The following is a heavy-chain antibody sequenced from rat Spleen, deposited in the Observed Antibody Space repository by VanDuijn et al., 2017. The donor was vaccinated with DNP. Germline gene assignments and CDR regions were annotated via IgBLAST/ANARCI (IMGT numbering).Heavy chain of an antibody. CDR3: ATSYYSVFDY. Sequence: EVQLVESGGGLVQPGGSLRLSCAASGFTFSDYGMAWVRQAPKKSLEWVATISSNGGTTYYRDSVKGRFTISRDNAKSTLYLQMDSLRSEDTATYYCATSYYSVFDYWGQGVMVTVSS. V-gene: IGHV5-7*01. CDR2: ISSNGGTT. J-gene: IGHJ2*01. CDR1: GFTFSDYG. D-gene: IGHD1-1*01.